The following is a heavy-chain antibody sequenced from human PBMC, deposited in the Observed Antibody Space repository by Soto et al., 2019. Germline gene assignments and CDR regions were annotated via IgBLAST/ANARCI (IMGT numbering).Heavy chain of an antibody. D-gene: IGHD6-13*01. V-gene: IGHV3-48*01. CDR3: ARHPERIAEIGWFDP. Sequence: EVQLVESGGGLVQPGGSLRLSCAASGFTFSSYSMNWVRQAPGKGLEWVSYISSSSSTIYYADSVKGRFTISRDNAKNSFYLQMNSLRAEDTAVYYCARHPERIAEIGWFDPWGEGTLVTVSS. CDR1: GFTFSSYS. J-gene: IGHJ5*02. CDR2: ISSSSSTI.